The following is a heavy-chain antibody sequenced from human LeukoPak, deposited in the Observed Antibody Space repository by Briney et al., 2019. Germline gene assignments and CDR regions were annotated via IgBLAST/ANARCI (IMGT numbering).Heavy chain of an antibody. J-gene: IGHJ4*02. Sequence: GGSLRLSCAASGFTFSSYSMNWVRQAPGKGLEWVSCISSSSSYIYYADSVKGRFTISRDNAKNSLYLQMNSLRAEDTAVYYCAKEYYDYVWGSYRYLHYWGQGTLVTVSS. CDR1: GFTFSSYS. CDR3: AKEYYDYVWGSYRYLHY. V-gene: IGHV3-21*01. D-gene: IGHD3-16*02. CDR2: ISSSSSYI.